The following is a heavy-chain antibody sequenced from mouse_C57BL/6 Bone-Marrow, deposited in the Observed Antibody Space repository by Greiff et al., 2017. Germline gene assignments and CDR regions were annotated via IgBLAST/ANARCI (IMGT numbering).Heavy chain of an antibody. V-gene: IGHV1-53*01. CDR2: INPRNGVT. Sequence: QVQLQQPGTELVKPGASVKLSCKASGHTFTSYWMHWVKQRPGQGLEWIGNINPRNGVTKYNERFKTKATLSVDKSSSTAYMQLSSLTSEDSAVYDCAGYRTNYSFDDWGQGTTLTVSS. D-gene: IGHD1-3*01. J-gene: IGHJ2*01. CDR1: GHTFTSYW. CDR3: AGYRTNYSFDD.